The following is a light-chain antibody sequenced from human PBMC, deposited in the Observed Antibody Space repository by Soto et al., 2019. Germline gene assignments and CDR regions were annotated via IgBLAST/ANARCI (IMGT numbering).Light chain of an antibody. CDR1: HTIMTY. Sequence: DIQMSQSPSSLSASVGDEVTITCRARHTIMTYLNWYQLKPGKPPRLVIYAASSLQSGVPSRFSGSGPGTDFTLTIRCLHPEDFATYYCQQSYSTPSITFGQGTKVDI. CDR2: AAS. J-gene: IGKJ1*01. V-gene: IGKV1-39*01. CDR3: QQSYSTPSIT.